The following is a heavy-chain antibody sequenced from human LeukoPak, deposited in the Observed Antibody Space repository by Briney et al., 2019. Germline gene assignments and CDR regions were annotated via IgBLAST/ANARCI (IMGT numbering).Heavy chain of an antibody. CDR2: ISWNSGSI. V-gene: IGHV3-9*01. CDR1: GFIFDDYA. D-gene: IGHD6-13*01. CDR3: ARDPNRRRYGSSWYSAEYFQH. J-gene: IGHJ1*01. Sequence: PGGSLRLSCAASGFIFDDYAMHWVRQAPGKGLEWVSGISWNSGSIAYADSVKGRFTISRDNAKNSLYLQMNSLRAEDTAVYYCARDPNRRRYGSSWYSAEYFQHWGQGTLVTVSS.